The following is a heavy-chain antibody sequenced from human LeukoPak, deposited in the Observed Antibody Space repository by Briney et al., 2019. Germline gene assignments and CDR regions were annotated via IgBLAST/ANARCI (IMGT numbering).Heavy chain of an antibody. CDR1: GYTFTGYY. V-gene: IGHV1-2*02. Sequence: ASVKVSCKASGYTFTGYYIHWVRQAPGQGLEWMGWINPNSGGTNYALKFQGRVTMTRDTSISTAYMELSRLRSDDAAVYYCARSGGPYYYYHIDVWGKGTTVTVSS. CDR3: ARSGGPYYYYHIDV. CDR2: INPNSGGT. J-gene: IGHJ6*03. D-gene: IGHD6-25*01.